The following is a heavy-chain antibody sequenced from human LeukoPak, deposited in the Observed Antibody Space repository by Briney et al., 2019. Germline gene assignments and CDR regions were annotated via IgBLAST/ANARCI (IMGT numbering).Heavy chain of an antibody. V-gene: IGHV3-21*01. CDR3: ARDLIRVITMVRGVITPQLLDY. J-gene: IGHJ4*02. CDR2: ISSSSSYI. CDR1: GFTFSSYS. Sequence: GGSLRLSCAASGFTFSSYSINWVRQAPGKGLEWVSSISSSSSYIYYADSVKGRFTISRDNAKNSLYLQMNSLRAEDTAVYYCARDLIRVITMVRGVITPQLLDYWGQGTMVTVSS. D-gene: IGHD3-10*01.